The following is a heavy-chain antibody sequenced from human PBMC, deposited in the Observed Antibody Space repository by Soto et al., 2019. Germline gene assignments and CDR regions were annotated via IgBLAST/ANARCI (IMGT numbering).Heavy chain of an antibody. J-gene: IGHJ4*02. CDR2: IHHNGDT. V-gene: IGHV4-4*02. CDR1: GDSMNTNNW. Sequence: SETLSLTCAVFGDSMNTNNWWSWVRQAPGKGLEWIGEIHHNGDTTYSPSLKSRVTMSLDKSKYQFSLRLTSVTAADTAVYYCARTRPFCSSSRCQDVYFEYWGRGTPATVYS. D-gene: IGHD2-2*01. CDR3: ARTRPFCSSSRCQDVYFEY.